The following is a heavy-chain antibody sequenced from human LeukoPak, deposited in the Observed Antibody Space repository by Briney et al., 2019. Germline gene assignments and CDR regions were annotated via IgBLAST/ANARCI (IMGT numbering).Heavy chain of an antibody. Sequence: PSETLSLTCAVSGGSISSSNWWSWVRPPPGKGLEWIGEIYHSGSTNYNPSLKSRVTISVDTSKNQFSLKLSSVTAADTAVYYCARRPRYFDWLFTSYYFDYWGQGTLVTVSS. CDR3: ARRPRYFDWLFTSYYFDY. V-gene: IGHV4-4*02. CDR1: GGSISSSNW. D-gene: IGHD3-9*01. CDR2: IYHSGST. J-gene: IGHJ4*02.